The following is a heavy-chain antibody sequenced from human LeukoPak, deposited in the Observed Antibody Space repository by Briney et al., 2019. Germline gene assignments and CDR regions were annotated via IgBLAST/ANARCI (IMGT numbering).Heavy chain of an antibody. CDR3: ARHVGGGYYFLDY. CDR2: FYHSGST. V-gene: IGHV4-38-2*01. D-gene: IGHD1-26*01. CDR1: GYSISSGYY. J-gene: IGHJ4*02. Sequence: SGTLSLTRAVSGYSISSGYYWGWIRQPPGKGLEWIGSFYHSGSTYYNPSLKSRVTISVDTSKNQFSLKLRSVTAADTAVYYCARHVGGGYYFLDYWGQGTLVTVSS.